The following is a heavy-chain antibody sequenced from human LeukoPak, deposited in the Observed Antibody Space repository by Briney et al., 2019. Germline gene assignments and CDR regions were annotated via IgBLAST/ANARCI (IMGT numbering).Heavy chain of an antibody. Sequence: SETLSLTCAVYGGSFSGYYWSWIRQPPGKGLEWIGEINHSGSTNYNPSLKSRVTISVDTSKNQFSLKLSSVTAADTAVYYCARGINGGDYVGYYYYYYMDVWGKGTTVTVSS. CDR3: ARGINGGDYVGYYYYYYMDV. CDR2: INHSGST. J-gene: IGHJ6*03. V-gene: IGHV4-34*01. CDR1: GGSFSGYY. D-gene: IGHD4-17*01.